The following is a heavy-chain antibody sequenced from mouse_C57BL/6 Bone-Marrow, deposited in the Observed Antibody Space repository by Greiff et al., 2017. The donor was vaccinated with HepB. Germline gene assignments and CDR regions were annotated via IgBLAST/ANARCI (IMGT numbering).Heavy chain of an antibody. D-gene: IGHD1-1*01. Sequence: EVQLVESGGDLVKPGGSLKLSCAASGFTFSSYGMSWVRQTPDKRLEWVATISSGGSYTYYPDSVKGRFTISRDNAKNTLYLQMSSLKSEDTAMYYCASPIYYYGSSYLYWYFDVRGTGTTVTVSS. CDR3: ASPIYYYGSSYLYWYFDV. CDR1: GFTFSSYG. J-gene: IGHJ1*03. CDR2: ISSGGSYT. V-gene: IGHV5-6*01.